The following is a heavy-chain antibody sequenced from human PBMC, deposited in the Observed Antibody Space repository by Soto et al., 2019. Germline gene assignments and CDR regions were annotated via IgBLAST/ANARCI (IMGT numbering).Heavy chain of an antibody. V-gene: IGHV4-34*01. CDR2: INHSGST. Sequence: SETLSLTCTVSGGSISSYYWSWIRQPPGKGLEWIGEINHSGSTNYNPSLKSRVTISVDTSKNQFSLKLSSVTAADTAVYYCARGPPTYCTNGVCYLYNYWGQGTLVTVSS. CDR3: ARGPPTYCTNGVCYLYNY. D-gene: IGHD2-8*01. CDR1: GGSISSYY. J-gene: IGHJ4*02.